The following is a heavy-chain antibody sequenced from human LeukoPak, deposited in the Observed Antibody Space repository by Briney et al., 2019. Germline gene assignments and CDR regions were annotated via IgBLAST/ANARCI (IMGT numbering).Heavy chain of an antibody. D-gene: IGHD6-19*01. CDR1: GYSISSGYY. V-gene: IGHV4-38-2*01. CDR3: ARGLYSSGWYYFDY. CDR2: IYHSGST. Sequence: SETLSLTCAVSGYSISSGYYWGWIRQPPGKGLEWIGSIYHSGSTYYNPSLKSRVTISVDTSKNQFSLKLSSVTAADTAVYYCARGLYSSGWYYFDYWGQGTLVTVSS. J-gene: IGHJ4*02.